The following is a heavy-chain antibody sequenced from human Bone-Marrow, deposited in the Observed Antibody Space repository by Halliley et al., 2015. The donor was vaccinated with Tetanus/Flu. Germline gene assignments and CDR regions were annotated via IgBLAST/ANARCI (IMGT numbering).Heavy chain of an antibody. D-gene: IGHD6-19*01. Sequence: RTYYRSKWYINYAVSLTTRITNNADTSKNQFSLQLHSVTPEDTAVYYCARGEAVTGRGYFDYWGQGSLVTVSS. CDR3: ARGEAVTGRGYFDY. J-gene: IGHJ4*02. CDR2: TYYRSKWYI. V-gene: IGHV6-1*01.